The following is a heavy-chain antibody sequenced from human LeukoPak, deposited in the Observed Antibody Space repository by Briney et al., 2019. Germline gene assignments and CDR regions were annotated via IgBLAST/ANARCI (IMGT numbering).Heavy chain of an antibody. Sequence: SETLSLTCSVSGGSISSSGYYWDWIRQPPGQGLEWIGSVYYSGNTYYKSSLESRVTISVDTSNNRFSLKLNSVTAADTGTYYCARTTGRGSVDPGTSGYVDSWGQGSLVTVSS. CDR3: ARTTGRGSVDPGTSGYVDS. D-gene: IGHD3-22*01. V-gene: IGHV4-39*02. CDR2: VYYSGNT. J-gene: IGHJ4*02. CDR1: GGSISSSGYY.